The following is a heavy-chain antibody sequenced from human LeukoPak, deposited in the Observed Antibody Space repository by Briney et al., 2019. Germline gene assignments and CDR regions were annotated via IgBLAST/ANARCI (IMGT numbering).Heavy chain of an antibody. CDR1: GFTFSSYA. J-gene: IGHJ5*02. D-gene: IGHD6-6*01. V-gene: IGHV3-23*01. Sequence: PGGSLRLSCAASGFTFSSYAMSWVRQAPGKGLEWVSAISGSGGSTYYADSVKGRFTISRDNSKDTLYLQMNSLRAEDTAVYYCARSSIAARPGWFDPWGQGTLVTVSS. CDR2: ISGSGGST. CDR3: ARSSIAARPGWFDP.